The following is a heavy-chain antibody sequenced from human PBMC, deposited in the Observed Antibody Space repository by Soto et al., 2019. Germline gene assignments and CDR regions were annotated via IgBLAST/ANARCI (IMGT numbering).Heavy chain of an antibody. CDR1: GYTLTRYS. CDR2: INAGNGNT. D-gene: IGHD3-22*01. Sequence: PSVKVSCKASGYTLTRYSIHWVRQAPGQRLEWMGWINAGNGNTKFSQKFQGRVTITRDTSASTAYMELRGLRSEDTAVYYCAILGTYYFDNSDNYFDFWGQGTLVTVS. J-gene: IGHJ4*02. CDR3: AILGTYYFDNSDNYFDF. V-gene: IGHV1-3*01.